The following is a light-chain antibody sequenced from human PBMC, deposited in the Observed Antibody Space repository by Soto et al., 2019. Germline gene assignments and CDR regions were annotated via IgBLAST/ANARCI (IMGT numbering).Light chain of an antibody. V-gene: IGLV2-11*01. CDR2: DVN. CDR3: CSYAGSYTYV. Sequence: QSALTQPRSVSGSPGQSVTISCTGTSSDVGSYNYVSWYQQHPGKAPKLIIYDVNRRPSGVPDRFSGSKSDSTASLTISGLQAEDEADYYCCSYAGSYTYVFGPGTKVTVL. J-gene: IGLJ1*01. CDR1: SSDVGSYNY.